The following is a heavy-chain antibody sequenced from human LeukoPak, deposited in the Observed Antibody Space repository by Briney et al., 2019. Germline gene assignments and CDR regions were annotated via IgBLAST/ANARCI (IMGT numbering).Heavy chain of an antibody. D-gene: IGHD5-18*01. CDR2: ISSSSSYI. Sequence: GGSLRLSCAASGFTFSSYSMNWVRQAPGKGLEWVSSISSSSSYIYYADSVKGRFTISRDNAKNSLYLQMNSLRAEDTAVYYCARDDDTAMGPYYFDYWGQGALVTVSS. CDR1: GFTFSSYS. CDR3: ARDDDTAMGPYYFDY. V-gene: IGHV3-21*01. J-gene: IGHJ4*02.